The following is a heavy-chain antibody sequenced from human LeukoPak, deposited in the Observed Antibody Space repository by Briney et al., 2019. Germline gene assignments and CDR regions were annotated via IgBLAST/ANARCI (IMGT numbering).Heavy chain of an antibody. CDR3: ARMSSRWSRAFDI. Sequence: GGSLRLSCAASGFTVSSNYMSWVRQAPGKGLEWVSVIYSGGSTYYADSVKGRFTISRDNSKNTLYLQMNSLRAEDTAVYYCARMSSRWSRAFDIWGQGTMVTVSS. D-gene: IGHD6-19*01. V-gene: IGHV3-66*02. J-gene: IGHJ3*02. CDR1: GFTVSSNY. CDR2: IYSGGST.